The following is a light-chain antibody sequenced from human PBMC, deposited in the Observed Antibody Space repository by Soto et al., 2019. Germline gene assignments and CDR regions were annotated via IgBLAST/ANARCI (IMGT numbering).Light chain of an antibody. V-gene: IGLV3-1*01. J-gene: IGLJ2*01. CDR2: QDS. CDR1: KLGDKY. CDR3: QAWDSSRHVV. Sequence: SYELTQPPSVSVSPGQTASITCSGDKLGDKYACWYQQKPGQSPVLVIYQDSKRPSGIPERFSGSNSGNTATLTISGTQAMDEADYYCQAWDSSRHVVSGGGTKLTVL.